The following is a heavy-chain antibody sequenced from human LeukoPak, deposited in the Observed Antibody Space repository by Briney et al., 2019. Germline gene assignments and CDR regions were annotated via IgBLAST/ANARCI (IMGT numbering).Heavy chain of an antibody. CDR3: ARDGCGGDCYSYYYYMDV. D-gene: IGHD2-21*01. Sequence: GGSPRLSCAASGFTFSSYAMSWVRQAPGKGLEWVSAISGSGGSTSYADSVKGRFTISRDNSKNTLYLQMNSLRAEDTAVYYCARDGCGGDCYSYYYYMDVWGKGTTVTVSS. J-gene: IGHJ6*03. CDR1: GFTFSSYA. V-gene: IGHV3-23*01. CDR2: ISGSGGST.